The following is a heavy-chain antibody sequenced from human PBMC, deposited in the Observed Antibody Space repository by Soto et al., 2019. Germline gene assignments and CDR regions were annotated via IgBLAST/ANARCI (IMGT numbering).Heavy chain of an antibody. D-gene: IGHD3-3*01. Sequence: SVKVSCKASGGTFSSYAINWVRQAPGQGLEWMGGIVPMFATTNYAQNFQGRVTITADESTNTAYMELSSLRSEDTAVYYCATPIRYYDSWSGYPPFDYWGQGTLVTVSS. CDR3: ATPIRYYDSWSGYPPFDY. CDR2: IVPMFATT. J-gene: IGHJ4*02. CDR1: GGTFSSYA. V-gene: IGHV1-69*13.